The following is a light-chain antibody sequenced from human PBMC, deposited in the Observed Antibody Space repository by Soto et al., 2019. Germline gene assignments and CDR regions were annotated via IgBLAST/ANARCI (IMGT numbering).Light chain of an antibody. CDR1: QSVLSSSNNKNY. J-gene: IGKJ1*01. CDR3: QQSYDIPET. Sequence: DIVMTQSPDSLAVSLGERTTLSCKSSQSVLSSSNNKNYVAWYQQKPGQPPKLLIYWAVTRHSGVPVRFSGSGSGTDLTFTGCSLQAKDVAIYYCQQSYDIPETFGQGPKVEIK. V-gene: IGKV4-1*01. CDR2: WAV.